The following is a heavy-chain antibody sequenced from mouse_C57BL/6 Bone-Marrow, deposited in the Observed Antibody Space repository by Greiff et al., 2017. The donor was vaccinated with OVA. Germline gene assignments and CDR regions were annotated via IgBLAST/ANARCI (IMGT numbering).Heavy chain of an antibody. D-gene: IGHD2-3*01. CDR3: AWLLGAMDY. J-gene: IGHJ4*01. CDR2: IDPNSGGT. CDR1: GYTFTSYW. Sequence: VKQSCQASGYTFTSYWMHWVKQRPGRGLEWIGRIDPNSGGTKYNEKFKSKATLTVDKPSSTAYMQLSSLTSEDSAVYYCAWLLGAMDYWGQGTSVTVSS. V-gene: IGHV1-72*01.